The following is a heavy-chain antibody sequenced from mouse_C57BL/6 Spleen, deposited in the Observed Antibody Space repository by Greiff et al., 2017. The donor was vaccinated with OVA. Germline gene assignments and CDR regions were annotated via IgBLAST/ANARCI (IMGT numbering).Heavy chain of an antibody. J-gene: IGHJ2*01. CDR1: GFTFSDYY. Sequence: DVQLVESGGGLVQPGGSLKLSCAASGFTFSDYYMYWVRQTPEKRLEWVAYISNGGGSTYYPDTVKGRFTISRDNAKNTLYLQMSRLKSEDTAMYYCARHEGGSFDYWGQGTTLTVSS. CDR3: ARHEGGSFDY. V-gene: IGHV5-12*01. D-gene: IGHD3-1*01. CDR2: ISNGGGST.